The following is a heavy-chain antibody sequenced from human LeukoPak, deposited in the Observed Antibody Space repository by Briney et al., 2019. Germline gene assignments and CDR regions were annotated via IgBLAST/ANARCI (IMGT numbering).Heavy chain of an antibody. CDR3: ARVRIYDFWSGYHY. CDR1: GFTFSSYA. D-gene: IGHD3-3*01. J-gene: IGHJ4*02. V-gene: IGHV3-23*01. CDR2: ISGSGGST. Sequence: GGSLRLSCAASGFTFSSYAMSWVRQAPGKGLEWVSAISGSGGSTYYADSVKGRFTISRDNSKNTLYLQMNSLRAEDTAVYYCARVRIYDFWSGYHYWGQGTLVTVSS.